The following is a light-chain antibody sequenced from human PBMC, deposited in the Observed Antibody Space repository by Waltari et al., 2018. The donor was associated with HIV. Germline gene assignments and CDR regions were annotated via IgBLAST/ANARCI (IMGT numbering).Light chain of an antibody. Sequence: DIQMTQYPSSLSAAVGDRVTITCRASQGISNSLAWYQQKPGKAPKLLLYGASRLQTGVPSRFSGSGSGTDFALTISRLQPEDFATYYCQQYYDSLMYTFGQGTKLEIK. V-gene: IGKV1-NL1*01. CDR2: GAS. CDR1: QGISNS. CDR3: QQYYDSLMYT. J-gene: IGKJ2*01.